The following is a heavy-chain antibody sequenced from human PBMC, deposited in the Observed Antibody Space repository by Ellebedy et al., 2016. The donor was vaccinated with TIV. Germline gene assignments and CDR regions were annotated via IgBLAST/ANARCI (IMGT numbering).Heavy chain of an antibody. Sequence: MPSETLSLTCAVSGGSFSGYYWSWIRQPPGKGLEWIGEINHSGSTNYNPSLKSRVTISVDTSKNQFSLKLSSVTAADTAVYYCASLGAMAPGGAGGWGQGTLVTVSS. CDR2: INHSGST. V-gene: IGHV4-34*01. D-gene: IGHD3-16*01. J-gene: IGHJ4*02. CDR3: ASLGAMAPGGAGG. CDR1: GGSFSGYY.